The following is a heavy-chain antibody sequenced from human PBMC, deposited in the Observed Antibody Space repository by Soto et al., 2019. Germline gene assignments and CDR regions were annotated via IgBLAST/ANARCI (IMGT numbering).Heavy chain of an antibody. V-gene: IGHV4-39*01. CDR3: ARQHVLRYFDWSNGGLTFDP. Sequence: SETLSLTCTVSGGSISSSSYYWGWIRQPPGKGLEWIGSIYYSGSTYYNPSLKSRVTISVDTSKNQFSLKLSSVTAADTAVYYCARQHVLRYFDWSNGGLTFDPWGQGTLVTVSS. D-gene: IGHD3-9*01. J-gene: IGHJ5*02. CDR2: IYYSGST. CDR1: GGSISSSSYY.